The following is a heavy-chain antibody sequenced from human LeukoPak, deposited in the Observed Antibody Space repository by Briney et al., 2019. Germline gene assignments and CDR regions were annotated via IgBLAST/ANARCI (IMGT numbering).Heavy chain of an antibody. CDR2: IYYSGST. J-gene: IGHJ5*02. CDR1: GGSISSYY. V-gene: IGHV4-59*01. Sequence: SETLSLTCTVSGGSISSYYWSWIQQPPGKGLEWIGYIYYSGSTNYNPSLKSRVTISVDTSKNQFSLKPSSVTAADTAVYYCARGPYDFWSGYYPNWFDPWGQGTLVTVSS. D-gene: IGHD3-3*01. CDR3: ARGPYDFWSGYYPNWFDP.